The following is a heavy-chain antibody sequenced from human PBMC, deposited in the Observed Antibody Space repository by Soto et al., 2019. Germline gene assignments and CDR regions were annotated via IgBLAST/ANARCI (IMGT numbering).Heavy chain of an antibody. CDR3: AKDGIRYCRSASCYYYGMDV. V-gene: IGHV3-23*01. CDR2: ISGSGGST. J-gene: IGHJ6*02. Sequence: GESLKISCAASGFTFSSYAMSWVRQAPGKGLEWVSAISGSGGSTYYADSVKGRFTISRDNSKNTLYLQMNSLRAEDTAVYYCAKDGIRYCRSASCYYYGMDVWGQGTTVTVSS. CDR1: GFTFSSYA. D-gene: IGHD2-2*01.